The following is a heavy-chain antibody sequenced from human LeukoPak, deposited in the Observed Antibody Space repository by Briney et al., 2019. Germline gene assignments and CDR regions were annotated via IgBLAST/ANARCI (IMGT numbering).Heavy chain of an antibody. CDR2: ISSSSSYI. Sequence: PGGAPSLSCAASWFTLSSYSMNWVRQAPGEGVGRGSSISSSSSYIYYADSVKGRFTISRDNAKNSLYLQMNSLRAEDTAVYYCASWTVATTNDYWGQGTLVTVSS. D-gene: IGHD5-12*01. CDR3: ASWTVATTNDY. J-gene: IGHJ4*02. V-gene: IGHV3-21*01. CDR1: WFTLSSYS.